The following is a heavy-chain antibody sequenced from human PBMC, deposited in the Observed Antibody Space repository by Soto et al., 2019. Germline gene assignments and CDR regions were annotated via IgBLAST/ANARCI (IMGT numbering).Heavy chain of an antibody. V-gene: IGHV4-59*01. CDR2: IYYSGST. CDR3: AKQQLVQGVDP. Sequence: KTSETLSLTCTVSGGSISSYYWSWIRQPPGKGLEWIGYIYYSGSTNYNPSLKSRVTISVDTSKNQFSLKLSSVTAADTAVYYCAKQQLVQGVDPWGQRTLVTVSS. CDR1: GGSISSYY. J-gene: IGHJ5*02. D-gene: IGHD6-13*01.